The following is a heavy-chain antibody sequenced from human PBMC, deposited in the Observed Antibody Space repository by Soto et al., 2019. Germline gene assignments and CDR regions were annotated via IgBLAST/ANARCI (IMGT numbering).Heavy chain of an antibody. J-gene: IGHJ4*02. Sequence: EVQLLESGGGLVKPGGSLRLSCAASGFTFSNAWMSWVRQAPGKGLEWVARIKSKTDGGTTDYAAPVKSRFTISRDDSKTTIDLQMNSLKTEDTAVDYCNTDTGAATDDWGQGTLVNVSS. CDR1: GFTFSNAW. CDR3: NTDTGAATDD. D-gene: IGHD1-26*01. V-gene: IGHV3-15*01. CDR2: IKSKTDGGTT.